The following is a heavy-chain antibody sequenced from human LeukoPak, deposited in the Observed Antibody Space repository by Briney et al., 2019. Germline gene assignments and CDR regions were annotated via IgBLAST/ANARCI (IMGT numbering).Heavy chain of an antibody. V-gene: IGHV1-46*01. CDR3: ARHRYSGYDY. D-gene: IGHD5-12*01. Sequence: ASVKVSCKASGYTFTGYYMHWVRQAPGQGLEWMGIINPSGGSTSYAQKFQGRVTMTRNTSISTAYMELSSLRSEDTAVYYCARHRYSGYDYWGQGTLVTVSS. CDR2: INPSGGST. CDR1: GYTFTGYY. J-gene: IGHJ4*02.